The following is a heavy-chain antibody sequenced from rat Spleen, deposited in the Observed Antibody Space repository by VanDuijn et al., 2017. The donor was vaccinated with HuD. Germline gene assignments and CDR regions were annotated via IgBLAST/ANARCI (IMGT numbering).Heavy chain of an antibody. J-gene: IGHJ1*01. V-gene: IGHV5-27*01. Sequence: EVQLVESGGGLVQPGRSLKLSCAASGFTFSSFPMAWVRQAPKKGLEWVAYISSGGGGTYYPDSVQGRFTISRDNAKSTLYLQMVSLRSADTATYYCARAGYLRDWYFDFWGPGTMVTVSS. CDR3: ARAGYLRDWYFDF. CDR1: GFTFSSFP. CDR2: ISSGGGGT. D-gene: IGHD2-2*01.